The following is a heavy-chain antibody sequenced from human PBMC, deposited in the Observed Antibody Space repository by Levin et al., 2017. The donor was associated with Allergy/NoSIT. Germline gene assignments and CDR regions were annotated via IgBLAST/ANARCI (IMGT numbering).Heavy chain of an antibody. Sequence: HPGGSLRLSCAVSGFTVSTNYMTWVRQAPGKGLEWVSIIYSGGSIYYADSVKDRFTISRDNSKNTLYLQLNTLRVEDTAVYYCARDHSRKSGVYEYGMDVWGQGTTVTVSS. D-gene: IGHD2/OR15-2a*01. CDR3: ARDHSRKSGVYEYGMDV. V-gene: IGHV3-66*01. CDR1: GFTVSTNY. CDR2: IYSGGSI. J-gene: IGHJ6*02.